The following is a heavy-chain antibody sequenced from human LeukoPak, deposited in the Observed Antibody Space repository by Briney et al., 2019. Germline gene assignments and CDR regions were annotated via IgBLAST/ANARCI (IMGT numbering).Heavy chain of an antibody. D-gene: IGHD3-10*02. V-gene: IGHV3-21*01. CDR3: AELGITMIGGV. Sequence: GGSLRLSCAASGFTFSTYTMNWVRQAPGKGLEWVSSISSSSNYIYYADSGKGRFTISRDNAKNSLYLQMNSLRAEDTAVYYCAELGITMIGGVWGKGTTVTISS. CDR1: GFTFSTYT. J-gene: IGHJ6*04. CDR2: ISSSSNYI.